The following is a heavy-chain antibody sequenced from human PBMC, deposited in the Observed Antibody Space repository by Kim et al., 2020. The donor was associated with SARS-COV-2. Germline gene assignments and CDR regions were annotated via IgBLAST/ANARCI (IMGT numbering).Heavy chain of an antibody. D-gene: IGHD2-2*01. CDR1: GFTFSTYW. V-gene: IGHV3-74*01. Sequence: GGSLRLSCAASGFTFSTYWMYWVRQAPGKGLVWVSRINSDGSSTNYADSVKGRFTISRDNAKNTLYLQMNSLRADDTAVYYCARSSSTSCPCYYMDVWGNGTTVTVSS. CDR3: ARSSSTSCPCYYMDV. J-gene: IGHJ6*03. CDR2: INSDGSST.